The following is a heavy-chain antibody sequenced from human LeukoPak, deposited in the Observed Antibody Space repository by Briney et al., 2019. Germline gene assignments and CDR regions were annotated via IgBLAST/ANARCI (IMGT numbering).Heavy chain of an antibody. CDR2: IYSGGST. CDR1: GFTVSSNY. D-gene: IGHD3-16*01. J-gene: IGHJ4*02. Sequence: PGGSLRLSCAASGFTVSSNYMSWVRQAPGKGLEWVSVIYSGGSTYYADSVKGRFTISRDNSKNTLYLQMNSLRAEDTAVYYCAKDWDWGSLDYWGQGTLVTVSS. V-gene: IGHV3-53*05. CDR3: AKDWDWGSLDY.